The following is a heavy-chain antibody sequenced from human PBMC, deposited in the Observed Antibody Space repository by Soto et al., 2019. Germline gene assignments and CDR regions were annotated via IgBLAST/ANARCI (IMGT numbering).Heavy chain of an antibody. CDR3: ARDWFDA. Sequence: EVQLVESGGGLVQPGGSLRLSCVASGFTFSNYWMSWVRQAPGKGLEWVANMKKDGSQKYYVDSVKGRFTISRDNARNSLYLQTNSLRVEDTAVYYCARDWFDAWGQGTLVTVSS. V-gene: IGHV3-7*01. CDR2: MKKDGSQK. CDR1: GFTFSNYW. J-gene: IGHJ5*02.